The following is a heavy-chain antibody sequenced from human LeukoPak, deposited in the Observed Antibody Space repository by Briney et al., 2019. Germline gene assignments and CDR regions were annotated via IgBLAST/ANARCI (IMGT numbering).Heavy chain of an antibody. J-gene: IGHJ4*02. CDR3: ASLGNYDILTGYYENY. CDR1: GFTFSSYW. CDR2: IQQDGSEK. D-gene: IGHD3-9*01. V-gene: IGHV3-7*01. Sequence: PGGSLRLSCAASGFTFSSYWMSWVRQAPGKGLEWVANIQQDGSEKYYVDSVKGRFTISRDNAKNSLYLQMNSLRAEDTAVYYCASLGNYDILTGYYENYWGQGTLVTVSS.